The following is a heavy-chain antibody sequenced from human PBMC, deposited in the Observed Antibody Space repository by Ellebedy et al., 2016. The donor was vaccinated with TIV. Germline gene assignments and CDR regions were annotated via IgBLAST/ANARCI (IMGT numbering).Heavy chain of an antibody. D-gene: IGHD2-15*01. Sequence: MPSETLSLTCAVYGGSFSDYYWTWIRQPPGKGLEWIGEVNHSGTTNYNPSLKSRVIISVDTSKNQVSLKVNSVTAADTAVYYCAGAMPGRRGMDYWGQGTLVTDSS. J-gene: IGHJ4*02. CDR1: GGSFSDYY. CDR2: VNHSGTT. V-gene: IGHV4-34*01. CDR3: AGAMPGRRGMDY.